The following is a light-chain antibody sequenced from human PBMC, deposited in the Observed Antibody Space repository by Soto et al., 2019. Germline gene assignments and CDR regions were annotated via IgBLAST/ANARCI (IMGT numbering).Light chain of an antibody. CDR3: QQSYKILT. CDR2: AAS. CDR1: DNIGSN. V-gene: IGKV1-39*01. Sequence: DIPLTHTPPSLSASVGDRVTLTFRASDNIGSNLNWYQHQTGTAPKLLIYAASSLQGGVPSRFSGSGYGTQFTLTISGLQTEDFATYYCQQSYKILTFGGGTRLEI. J-gene: IGKJ5*01.